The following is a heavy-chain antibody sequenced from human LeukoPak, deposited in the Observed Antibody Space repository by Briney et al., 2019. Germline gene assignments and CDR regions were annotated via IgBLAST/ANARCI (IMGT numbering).Heavy chain of an antibody. D-gene: IGHD3-3*01. CDR2: TNHSGST. V-gene: IGHV4-34*01. Sequence: PSETLSLTCAVYGGSFSGYYWSWIRQPPGKGLEWIGETNHSGSTNYNPSLKSRVTISVDTSKNQFSLKLSSVTAADTAVYYCARNYDPDYWGQGTLVTVSS. CDR1: GGSFSGYY. J-gene: IGHJ4*02. CDR3: ARNYDPDY.